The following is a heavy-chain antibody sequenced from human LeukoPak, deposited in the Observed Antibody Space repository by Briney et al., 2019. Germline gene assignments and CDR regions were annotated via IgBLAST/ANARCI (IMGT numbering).Heavy chain of an antibody. V-gene: IGHV1-2*02. J-gene: IGHJ4*02. Sequence: GASVKVSCKASGYTFDENHIHWVRQAPGQGPEWMGWINPKSGATDSAQQFQGRLTMSRDTSIGTASMDLSGLRLDDTGIYYCAAGSIVDLSSGYRFDFWGQGTLVTVSS. CDR1: GYTFDENH. D-gene: IGHD3-3*01. CDR3: AAGSIVDLSSGYRFDF. CDR2: INPKSGAT.